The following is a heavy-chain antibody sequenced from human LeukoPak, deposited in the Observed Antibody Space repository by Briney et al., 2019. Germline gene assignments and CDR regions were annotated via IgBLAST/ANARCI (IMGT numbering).Heavy chain of an antibody. J-gene: IGHJ5*02. V-gene: IGHV4-30-2*01. CDR3: ARLQYCSGTSCYWFDP. Sequence: SETLSLTCDVSGGSISSGLYSWSWIRQPLGKGLEWIGYIYHTGSTYYNPSLKSRVTISVDTSKNQFSLRLSSVTAADPAVYYCARLQYCSGTSCYWFDPWGQGTLVTVSS. CDR2: IYHTGST. CDR1: GGSISSGLYS. D-gene: IGHD2-2*01.